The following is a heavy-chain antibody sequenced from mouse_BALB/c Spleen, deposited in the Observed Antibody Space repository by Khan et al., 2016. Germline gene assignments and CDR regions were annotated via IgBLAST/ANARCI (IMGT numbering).Heavy chain of an antibody. Sequence: QVQLKQSAAELSRPGASVKMSCKASGYTFTRYTIQWVKQRPGQGLEWIGYINPSSEYTGYNQKFKDKTTLTADKSSNTVYMQLSSLTSEDSAVYYCARSRGSYNSAMDCWGQGTSGTITS. CDR1: GYTFTRYT. J-gene: IGHJ4*01. CDR2: INPSSEYT. CDR3: ARSRGSYNSAMDC. D-gene: IGHD1-1*01. V-gene: IGHV1-4*02.